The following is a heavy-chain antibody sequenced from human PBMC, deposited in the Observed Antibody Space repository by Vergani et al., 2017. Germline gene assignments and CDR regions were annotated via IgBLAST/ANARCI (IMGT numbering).Heavy chain of an antibody. Sequence: QVHLVQSGAEVKKPGTSVKVSCKASGYTFSDYYMHWARQAPGQGLEWMGWINPNSGGTSYAQKLQGRVTVTRYTSISTAYMELSRLGSDDTAVYYCARDLSAVPDVNWFDPWGQGTLVTVSS. CDR1: GYTFSDYY. V-gene: IGHV1-2*02. J-gene: IGHJ5*02. CDR3: ARDLSAVPDVNWFDP. D-gene: IGHD2-2*01. CDR2: INPNSGGT.